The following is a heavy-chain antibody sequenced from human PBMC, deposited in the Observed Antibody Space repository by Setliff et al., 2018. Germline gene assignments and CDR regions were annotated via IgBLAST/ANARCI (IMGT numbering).Heavy chain of an antibody. V-gene: IGHV4-38-2*01. Sequence: SETLSLTCAVSGYSISSGYYWGWIRQPPGKGLEWIGNIYHSGSTYYNPSLKSRVTISVDTSKNQFSLRLSSVTAADTALYYCARVRSYGSGNYYYYYYDMDVWGQGTTVTVSS. D-gene: IGHD3-10*01. CDR1: GYSISSGYY. CDR3: ARVRSYGSGNYYYYYYDMDV. CDR2: IYHSGST. J-gene: IGHJ6*02.